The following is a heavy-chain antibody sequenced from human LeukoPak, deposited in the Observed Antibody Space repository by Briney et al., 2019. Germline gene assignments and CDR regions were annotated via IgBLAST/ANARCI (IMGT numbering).Heavy chain of an antibody. CDR1: GVAFGTYG. CDR3: ARELVSLGPGYFDL. D-gene: IGHD7-27*01. V-gene: IGHV3-23*01. J-gene: IGHJ2*01. Sequence: GGSLRLSCEASGVAFGTYGMAWVREAPGKGLEWGSGITGSSTWTYYADSVRGRFTISRDNSNNPLDSQLHNLPADDTAIYYCARELVSLGPGYFDLWGRGTLVTVSS. CDR2: ITGSSTWT.